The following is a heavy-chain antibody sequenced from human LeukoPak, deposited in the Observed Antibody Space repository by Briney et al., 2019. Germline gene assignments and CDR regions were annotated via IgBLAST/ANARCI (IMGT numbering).Heavy chain of an antibody. J-gene: IGHJ3*02. CDR1: GFTFDDYA. Sequence: GGSLRLSCTASGFTFDDYAMHWVRQAPGKGLGWVSLISGDGGSTYYADSVKGRFTISRDNSKNSLYLQMNSLRTEQTALYYCAKDMVSFGEVGAFDIWGQGTMVTVFS. V-gene: IGHV3-43*02. D-gene: IGHD3-10*01. CDR2: ISGDGGST. CDR3: AKDMVSFGEVGAFDI.